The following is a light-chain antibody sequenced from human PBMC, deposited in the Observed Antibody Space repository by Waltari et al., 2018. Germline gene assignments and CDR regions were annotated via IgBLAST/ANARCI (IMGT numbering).Light chain of an antibody. Sequence: DIQMTQSPSSLSASVGDRVTITCRASQSISSHLNWYQQKSGEPPKLLISAASSFQSGVPSRFSGSGSGTDFTLTITHLQPEDVATYFCQQSHSPPFTFGPGTKV. CDR3: QQSHSPPFT. CDR1: QSISSH. V-gene: IGKV1-39*01. J-gene: IGKJ3*01. CDR2: AAS.